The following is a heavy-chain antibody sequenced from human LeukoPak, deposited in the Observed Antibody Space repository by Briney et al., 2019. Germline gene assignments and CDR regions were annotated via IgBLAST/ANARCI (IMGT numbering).Heavy chain of an antibody. Sequence: ASVKVSCEASGYTFTSYGITWVRQAPGQGLEWMGWISAYNGNTNYAQKFQGRVTMTTDRSTSTAYMELRSLRSDDTAVYYCARAPERLGWFDPWGQGTLVPVSS. CDR2: ISAYNGNT. V-gene: IGHV1-18*01. CDR3: ARAPERLGWFDP. D-gene: IGHD1-1*01. CDR1: GYTFTSYG. J-gene: IGHJ5*02.